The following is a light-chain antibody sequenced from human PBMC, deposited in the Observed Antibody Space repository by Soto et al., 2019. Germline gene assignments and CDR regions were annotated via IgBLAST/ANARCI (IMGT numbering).Light chain of an antibody. CDR3: QQYFEWPPMT. V-gene: IGKV3-11*01. Sequence: ETLLSQSPATLSLSQGERATLSCRASQSVNNFLAWYQQKPGQAPRLLIYDASNRATGIPDRFSGSGSGTEFTLTISSLRSEDSAIYYCQQYFEWPPMTFGQGTKV. J-gene: IGKJ1*01. CDR1: QSVNNF. CDR2: DAS.